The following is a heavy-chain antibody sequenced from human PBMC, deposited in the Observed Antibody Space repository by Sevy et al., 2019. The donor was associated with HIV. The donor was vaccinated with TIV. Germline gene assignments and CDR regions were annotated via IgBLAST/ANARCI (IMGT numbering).Heavy chain of an antibody. V-gene: IGHV3-7*01. CDR1: GFTFSSYW. CDR2: IKGDGSEE. CDR3: ARAPAAWDI. Sequence: GGSLRLSCVASGFTFSSYWMSWVRQAPGMGLEWVANIKGDGSEEYYVDSVKGRITISRDMAKKSLYLQMSSLCAEDTAVYYCARAPAAWDIWGHGTLVTVSS. J-gene: IGHJ3*02. D-gene: IGHD6-25*01.